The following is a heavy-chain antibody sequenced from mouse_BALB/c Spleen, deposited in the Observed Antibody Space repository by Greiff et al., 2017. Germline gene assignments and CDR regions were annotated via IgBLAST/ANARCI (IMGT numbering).Heavy chain of an antibody. J-gene: IGHJ4*01. CDR3: ARANWDGRTMDY. Sequence: EAKLVESGGGLVQPGGSRKLSCAASGFTFSSFGMHWVRQAPEKGLEWVAYISSGSSTIYYADTVKGRFTISRDNPKNTLFLQMTSLRSEDTAMYYCARANWDGRTMDYWGQGTSVTVSS. V-gene: IGHV5-17*02. CDR1: GFTFSSFG. CDR2: ISSGSSTI. D-gene: IGHD4-1*01.